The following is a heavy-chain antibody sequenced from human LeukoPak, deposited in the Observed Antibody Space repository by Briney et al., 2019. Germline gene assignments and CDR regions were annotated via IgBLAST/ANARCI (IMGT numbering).Heavy chain of an antibody. CDR2: MNPNSGNT. J-gene: IGHJ3*02. CDR1: GYTFTSYD. V-gene: IGHV1-8*01. Sequence: GASVKVSCKASGYTFTSYDINWVRQATGQGLEWMGWMNPNSGNTRYAQKFQGRVTMTRNPSISTAYMELSSLRSEDTAVYYCARTQSGKSSFTAFDIWGQGTMVTVYS. D-gene: IGHD3-3*01. CDR3: ARTQSGKSSFTAFDI.